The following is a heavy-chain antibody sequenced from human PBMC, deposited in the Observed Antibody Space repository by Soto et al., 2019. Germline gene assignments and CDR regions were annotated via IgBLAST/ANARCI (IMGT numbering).Heavy chain of an antibody. CDR1: GYTFTSYY. CDR2: INPNSGGT. CDR3: ARAEGRRGTPTGPTAEGWFDH. Sequence: ASVKVSCKASGYTFTSYYMHWVRQAPGQGLEWMGWINPNSGGTNYAQKFQGWVTMTRDTSISTAYMELSRLRSDDTAVYYCARAEGRRGTPTGPTAEGWFDHWGQGTLVTVSS. V-gene: IGHV1-2*04. D-gene: IGHD3-9*01. J-gene: IGHJ5*02.